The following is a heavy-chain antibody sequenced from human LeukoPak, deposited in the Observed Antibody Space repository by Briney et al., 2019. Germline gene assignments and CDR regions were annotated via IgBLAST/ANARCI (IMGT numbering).Heavy chain of an antibody. V-gene: IGHV3-7*03. CDR2: IKQDGSEK. CDR3: AKDQSAAAAGPFDY. Sequence: GGSLRLSCAASGFTFSSYWMSWVRQAPGKGLEWVANIKQDGSEKYYVDSVKGRFTISRDNSKNTLYLQMNSLRAEDTAVYYCAKDQSAAAAGPFDYWGQGTLVTVSS. J-gene: IGHJ4*02. CDR1: GFTFSSYW. D-gene: IGHD6-13*01.